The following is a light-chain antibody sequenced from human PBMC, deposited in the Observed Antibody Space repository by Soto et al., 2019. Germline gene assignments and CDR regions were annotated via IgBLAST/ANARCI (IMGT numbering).Light chain of an antibody. CDR1: QSVSSY. CDR2: DTS. V-gene: IGKV3-11*01. J-gene: IGKJ4*01. CDR3: QQRDNWPLT. Sequence: EIVLTQSPATLSLSPGERATLSCRASQSVSSYLAWYQQKPGQAPRLVISDTSNRATGIPARFSGSGSGTAFTLTISSLEPEDCAVYYCQQRDNWPLTFGGGTKVEIK.